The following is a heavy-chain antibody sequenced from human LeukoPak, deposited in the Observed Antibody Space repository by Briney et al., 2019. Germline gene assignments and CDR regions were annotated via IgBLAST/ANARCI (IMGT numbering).Heavy chain of an antibody. V-gene: IGHV3-7*01. Sequence: GGSLRLSCVASGFIFNNYWMSWVRQAPGKGLEWVANIKHDGSEKYYVNSVKGRFTISREDAKNSLYLQMNSLRAEDTAVYYCARDHGRRSSSWLYYYYYYMDVWGKGTTVTVSS. CDR1: GFIFNNYW. J-gene: IGHJ6*03. CDR2: IKHDGSEK. D-gene: IGHD6-13*01. CDR3: ARDHGRRSSSWLYYYYYYMDV.